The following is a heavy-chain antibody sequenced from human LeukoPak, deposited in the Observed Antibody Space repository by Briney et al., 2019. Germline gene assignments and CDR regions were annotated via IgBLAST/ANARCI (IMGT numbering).Heavy chain of an antibody. CDR1: GGSLSGYY. D-gene: IGHD6-19*01. CDR2: INHSGST. CDR3: ASQQWLVQLFDY. J-gene: IGHJ4*02. V-gene: IGHV4-34*01. Sequence: SETLSLTCAVYGGSLSGYYWSWIRQPPGKGLEWIGEINHSGSTNYNPSLKSRVTISVDTSKNQFSLKLSSVTAADTAVYYCASQQWLVQLFDYWGQGTLVTVSS.